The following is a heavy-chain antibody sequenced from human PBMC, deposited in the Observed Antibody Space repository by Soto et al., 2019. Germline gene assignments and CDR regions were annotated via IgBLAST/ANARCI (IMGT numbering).Heavy chain of an antibody. CDR1: GYTFTSYY. J-gene: IGHJ4*02. Sequence: ASVKVSCKASGYTFTSYYMHWVRQAPGQGLEWMGIINPSGGSTSYAQKFQGRVTMTRDTSTSTVYMELSSLRSEDTAVYYCASAPYYYDSSGYYQPFDYWGQGTLVTVSS. CDR3: ASAPYYYDSSGYYQPFDY. V-gene: IGHV1-46*01. D-gene: IGHD3-22*01. CDR2: INPSGGST.